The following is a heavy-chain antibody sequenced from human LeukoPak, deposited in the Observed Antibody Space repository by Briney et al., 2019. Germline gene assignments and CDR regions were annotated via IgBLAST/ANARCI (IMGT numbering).Heavy chain of an antibody. Sequence: SETLSLTCTVSGGSISSGDYYWSWIRQPPGKGLEWIGHIYYSGSTYYNPSLKSRVTISVDTSKNQFSLKLSSVTAADTAVYYYARGRDGYNQYYFDYWGQGTLVTVSS. CDR2: IYYSGST. J-gene: IGHJ4*02. CDR3: ARGRDGYNQYYFDY. D-gene: IGHD5-24*01. V-gene: IGHV4-30-4*01. CDR1: GGSISSGDYY.